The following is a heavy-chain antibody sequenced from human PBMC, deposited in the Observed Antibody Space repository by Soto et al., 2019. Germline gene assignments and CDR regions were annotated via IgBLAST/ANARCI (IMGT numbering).Heavy chain of an antibody. J-gene: IGHJ5*02. Sequence: SETLSLTCTVSGGSVSSGSYYWSWIRQHPGRGLEWIGYIYYTGNTYYNPSLKSRLAISVDTSKNQFSLKLTSVTAADTAVYYGARDPRGGYYHDTRGQGTPETVSS. CDR3: ARDPRGGYYHDT. D-gene: IGHD3-3*01. V-gene: IGHV4-31*03. CDR1: GGSVSSGSYY. CDR2: IYYTGNT.